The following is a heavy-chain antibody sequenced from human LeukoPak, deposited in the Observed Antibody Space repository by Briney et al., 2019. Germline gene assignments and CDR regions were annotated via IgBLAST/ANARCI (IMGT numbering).Heavy chain of an antibody. CDR3: ARGQGIAAAGTLDY. J-gene: IGHJ4*02. Sequence: SETLSLTCAVYGGSFSGHHWSWIRQSPGKGLEWIGEINHSGSTNYNPSLKSRVTISVDTSKNQFSLKLSSVTAADTAVYYCARGQGIAAAGTLDYWGQGTLVTVSS. CDR2: INHSGST. V-gene: IGHV4-34*01. CDR1: GGSFSGHH. D-gene: IGHD6-13*01.